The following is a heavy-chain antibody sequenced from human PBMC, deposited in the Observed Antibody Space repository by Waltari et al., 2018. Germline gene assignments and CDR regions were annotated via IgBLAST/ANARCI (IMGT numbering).Heavy chain of an antibody. Sequence: QVQLQESGPGLVKPSETLSLTCAVSGYSISSGYYWGWIRQPPGKGLEWIGSIDRSGSTYYNPSLRSRVTIAVDTSKNQFSLKLSSVTAADTAVYYCARRRYDFWSGYYGHAWDYWGQGTLVTVSS. CDR1: GYSISSGYY. J-gene: IGHJ4*02. V-gene: IGHV4-38-2*01. D-gene: IGHD3-3*01. CDR3: ARRRYDFWSGYYGHAWDY. CDR2: IDRSGST.